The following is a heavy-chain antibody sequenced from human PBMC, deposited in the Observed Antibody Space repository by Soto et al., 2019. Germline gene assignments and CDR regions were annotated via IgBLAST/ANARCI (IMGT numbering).Heavy chain of an antibody. D-gene: IGHD1-7*01. J-gene: IGHJ4*02. Sequence: GESLKISCKGSGYSFTNFWIGWVRQMPGKGLEWMGIIFPGDSDTRYSPSFQGQVTISADKSISTAYLQWRSLRSDDTAVYYCARSSKLELPKYYFDYWGQGTLVTVSS. CDR1: GYSFTNFW. CDR3: ARSSKLELPKYYFDY. CDR2: IFPGDSDT. V-gene: IGHV5-51*01.